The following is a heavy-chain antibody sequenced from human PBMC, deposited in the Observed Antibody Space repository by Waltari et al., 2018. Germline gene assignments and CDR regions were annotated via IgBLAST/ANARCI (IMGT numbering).Heavy chain of an antibody. Sequence: QVQLQQSGPGMVKPSQPLPLTCSLPGDRVSSNSSAWKGIRQAPSRGLEWLGRTYYRSKWYNDYAVSVKSRITINPDTSKNQFSLQLNSVTPEDTAVYYCARTEPGGLFNSWGQGTLVTVSS. CDR1: GDRVSSNSSA. CDR3: ARTEPGGLFNS. V-gene: IGHV6-1*01. D-gene: IGHD3-16*01. J-gene: IGHJ4*02. CDR2: TYYRSKWYN.